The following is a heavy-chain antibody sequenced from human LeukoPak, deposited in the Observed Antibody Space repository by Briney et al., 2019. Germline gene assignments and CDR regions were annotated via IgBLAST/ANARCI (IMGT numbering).Heavy chain of an antibody. CDR3: ASGRKSVVRGVHYYGMDV. CDR1: GYSFTSYW. J-gene: IGHJ6*02. CDR2: IYPGDSDT. V-gene: IGHV5-51*01. Sequence: GESLKISCKGSGYSFTSYWIGWVRQMPGKGLEWMGIIYPGDSDTRYSPSFQGQVTISADKSISTAYLQWSSLKASDTAMYYCASGRKSVVRGVHYYGMDVWGQGTTVTVSS. D-gene: IGHD3-10*01.